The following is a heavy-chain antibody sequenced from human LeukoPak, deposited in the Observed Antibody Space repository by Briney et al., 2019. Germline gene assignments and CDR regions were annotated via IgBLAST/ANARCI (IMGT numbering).Heavy chain of an antibody. D-gene: IGHD4-17*01. CDR1: GYTFTNYG. Sequence: GASVKVSCKASGYTFTNYGISWVRQAPGQGLEWMGWISANNGDTDYAQKLQGRVTLTTDTSTNTAYMKLRSLRSDDTAVYYCARDIAVTNFDYWGQGTLVTVSS. CDR3: ARDIAVTNFDY. V-gene: IGHV1-18*01. CDR2: ISANNGDT. J-gene: IGHJ4*02.